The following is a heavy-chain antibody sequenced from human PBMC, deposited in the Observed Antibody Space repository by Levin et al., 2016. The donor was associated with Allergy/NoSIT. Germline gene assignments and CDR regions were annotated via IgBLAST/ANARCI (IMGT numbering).Heavy chain of an antibody. D-gene: IGHD2-8*02. J-gene: IGHJ4*02. V-gene: IGHV3-7*01. CDR3: VRTPTGKYPVYFDY. Sequence: WIRQPPGKGLEWVVHIKQDGGEINYVDSVKGRFTISRDNAKNSLYLQLNSLRVEDTGVYYCVRTPTGKYPVYFDYWAREPWSPSPQ. CDR2: IKQDGGEI.